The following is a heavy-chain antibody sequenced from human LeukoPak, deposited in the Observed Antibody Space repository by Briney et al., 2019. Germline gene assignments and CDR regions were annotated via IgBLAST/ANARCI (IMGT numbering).Heavy chain of an antibody. J-gene: IGHJ3*02. CDR1: GYTFTSYD. CDR3: ARATPLLYSSSSGDAFDI. D-gene: IGHD6-13*01. V-gene: IGHV1-46*01. Sequence: VASVKVSCKASGYTFTSYDTNWVRQAPGQGLEWMGIINPSGGSTSYAQKFQGRVTMTRDTSTSTVHMELSSLRSEDTAVYYCARATPLLYSSSSGDAFDIWGQGTMVTVSS. CDR2: INPSGGST.